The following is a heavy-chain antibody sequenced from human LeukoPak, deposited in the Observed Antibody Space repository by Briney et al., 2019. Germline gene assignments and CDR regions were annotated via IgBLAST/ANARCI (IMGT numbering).Heavy chain of an antibody. V-gene: IGHV3-23*01. Sequence: PGGSLRLSCAASGVTFSNYGMSWVRQAPGKGLEWVSTISAGGDTYYANSVGGRFTISRGISKNTLYLQMNSLRAEDTAVYNCAKTFNWNYFDYWGQGTLVTVSS. J-gene: IGHJ4*02. D-gene: IGHD1-1*01. CDR3: AKTFNWNYFDY. CDR2: ISAGGDT. CDR1: GVTFSNYG.